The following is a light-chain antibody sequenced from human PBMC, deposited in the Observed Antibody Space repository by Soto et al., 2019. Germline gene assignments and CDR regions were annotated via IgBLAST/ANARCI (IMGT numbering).Light chain of an antibody. CDR2: GAS. J-gene: IGKJ1*01. CDR3: QQYGSSPPRT. V-gene: IGKV3-20*01. CDR1: QSVSSSS. Sequence: EIVLTQSPGTLSLSPGERATLSCRASQSVSSSSLAWYQQKPGQSPRLLIYGASTRATGIPARFSGSGSGTEFTLTISSLQSEDFAVYYCQQYGSSPPRTFGQGTKVDIK.